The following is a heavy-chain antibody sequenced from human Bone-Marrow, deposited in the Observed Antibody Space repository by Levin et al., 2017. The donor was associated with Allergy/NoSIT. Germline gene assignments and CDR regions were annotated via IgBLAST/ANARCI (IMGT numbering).Heavy chain of an antibody. CDR1: GYSISSGYY. Sequence: SQTLSLTCAVSGYSISSGYYWGWIRQPPGKGLEWIGSIYHSGSTYYNPSLKSRVTISVDTSKNQFSLKLSSVTAADTAVYYCARGGQPNPGYYYYYMDVWGKGTTVTVSS. CDR3: ARGGQPNPGYYYYYMDV. V-gene: IGHV4-38-2*01. D-gene: IGHD1-26*01. J-gene: IGHJ6*03. CDR2: IYHSGST.